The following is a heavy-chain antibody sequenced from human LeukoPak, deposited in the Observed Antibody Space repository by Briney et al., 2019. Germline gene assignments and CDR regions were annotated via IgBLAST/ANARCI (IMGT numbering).Heavy chain of an antibody. Sequence: SETLSLTCTVSGGSISSYYWSWIRQPPGKGLERIGYIYYSGSTNYNPSLKSRVTISVDTSKNQFSLKLSSVTAADTAVYYCARRIYGDAFDIWGQGTMVTVSS. CDR2: IYYSGST. CDR1: GGSISSYY. V-gene: IGHV4-59*08. D-gene: IGHD4-17*01. J-gene: IGHJ3*02. CDR3: ARRIYGDAFDI.